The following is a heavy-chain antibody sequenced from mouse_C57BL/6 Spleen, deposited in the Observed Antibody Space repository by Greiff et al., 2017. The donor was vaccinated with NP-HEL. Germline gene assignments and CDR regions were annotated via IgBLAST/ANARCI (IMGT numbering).Heavy chain of an antibody. CDR3: ARDGDGSRAWFAY. J-gene: IGHJ3*01. Sequence: ESGPGLVKPSQSLSLTCSVTGYSITSGYYWNWIRQFPGNKLEWMGYISYDGSNNYNPSLKNRISITRDTSKNQFFLKLNSVTTEDTATYYCARDGDGSRAWFAYWGQGTLVTVSA. D-gene: IGHD1-1*01. V-gene: IGHV3-6*01. CDR2: ISYDGSN. CDR1: GYSITSGYY.